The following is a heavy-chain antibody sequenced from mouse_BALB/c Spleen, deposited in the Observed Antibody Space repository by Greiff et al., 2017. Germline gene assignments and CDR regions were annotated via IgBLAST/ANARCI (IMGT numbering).Heavy chain of an antibody. CDR3: ARWGVVATNYYFDY. CDR1: GDSITSGY. D-gene: IGHD1-1*01. CDR2: ISYSGST. V-gene: IGHV3-8*02. J-gene: IGHJ2*01. Sequence: VQLKESGPSLVKPSQTLSLTCSVTGDSITSGYWNWIRKFPGNKLEYMGYISYSGSTYYNPSLKSRISITRDTSKNQYYLQLNSVTTEDTATYYCARWGVVATNYYFDYWGQGTTLTVSS.